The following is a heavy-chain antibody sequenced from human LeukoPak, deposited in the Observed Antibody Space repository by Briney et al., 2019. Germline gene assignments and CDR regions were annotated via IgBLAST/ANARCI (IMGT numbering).Heavy chain of an antibody. J-gene: IGHJ6*02. V-gene: IGHV4-61*02. D-gene: IGHD3-3*01. CDR3: AREDRYYDFWSGYYTVHYYYGMDV. CDR2: IYTSGST. CDR1: GGSISSGSYY. Sequence: SETLSLTCTVSGGSISSGSYYWSWIRQPAGKGLEWIGRIYTSGSTNYNPSLKSRVTISVDTSKNQLSLKLSSVTAADTAVYYSAREDRYYDFWSGYYTVHYYYGMDVWGQGTTVTVSS.